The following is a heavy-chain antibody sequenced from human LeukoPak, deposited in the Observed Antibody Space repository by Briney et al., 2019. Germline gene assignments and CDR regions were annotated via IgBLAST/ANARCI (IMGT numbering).Heavy chain of an antibody. Sequence: LRLSCAASGFIFSDYYMSWIRQPPGKGLEWIGEINHSGSTNYNPSLKSRVTISVDTSKNQFSLKLSSVTAADTAVYYCARSDWDYWGQGTLVTVSS. CDR3: ARSDWDY. J-gene: IGHJ4*02. CDR2: INHSGST. CDR1: GFIFSDYY. V-gene: IGHV4-34*01. D-gene: IGHD3-9*01.